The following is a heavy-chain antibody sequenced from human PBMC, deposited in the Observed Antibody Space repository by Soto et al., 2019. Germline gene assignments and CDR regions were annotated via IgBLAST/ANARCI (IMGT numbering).Heavy chain of an antibody. CDR1: GFSLITSVVG. V-gene: IGHV2-5*02. J-gene: IGHJ4*02. CDR2: IYWDDDT. CDR3: AHTMAPRILDS. Sequence: QITLKEAGPTLVKPTQTLTLTCSFSGFSLITSVVGVGWIRQPPGKALEWLALIYWDDDTGYSTSLRNRLTITKDTSRKQVVLTMTNMDPADTGTYYCAHTMAPRILDSWGQGTLVTVSS.